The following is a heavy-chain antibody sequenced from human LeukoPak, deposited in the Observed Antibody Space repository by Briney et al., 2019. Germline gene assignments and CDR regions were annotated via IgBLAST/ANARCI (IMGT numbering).Heavy chain of an antibody. CDR2: IYPGDSDT. Sequence: GESLKISCKGSGYSFTSYWIGWGRQMPGKGLEWMGVIYPGDSDTRYSPSFQGQVTISADKSISTAYLQWSSLKAADTAMYYCARSYYDFWSGYLRWFDPWGQGTPVTVSS. CDR3: ARSYYDFWSGYLRWFDP. J-gene: IGHJ5*02. V-gene: IGHV5-51*01. D-gene: IGHD3-3*01. CDR1: GYSFTSYW.